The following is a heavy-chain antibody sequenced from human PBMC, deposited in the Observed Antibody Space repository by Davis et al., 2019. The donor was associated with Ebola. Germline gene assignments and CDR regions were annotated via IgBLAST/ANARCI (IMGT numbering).Heavy chain of an antibody. V-gene: IGHV1-18*01. CDR1: GYIFTNYG. CDR2: ISVIDGNT. CDR3: VRDYDTTHWSDP. J-gene: IGHJ5*02. D-gene: IGHD3-9*01. Sequence: AASVKVSCKASGYIFTNYGVSWLRQAPGQGLAWMGWISVIDGNTYYAQRFQGRVTMTADTSTYTLYMELGSLTSDDTAIYYCVRDYDTTHWSDPWGQGTLVTVSS.